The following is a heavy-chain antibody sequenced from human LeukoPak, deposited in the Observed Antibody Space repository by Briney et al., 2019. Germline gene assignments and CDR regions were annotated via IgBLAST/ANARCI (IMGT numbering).Heavy chain of an antibody. J-gene: IGHJ5*02. CDR3: ARDYILRARWFDP. Sequence: GGSLRLSCAASGISFSSYWMTWLRQAPGKGLEWVASIKQDGNEKWYVDSVKGRFTISRDNAKNSVYLQMNSLRAEDTAVYYCARDYILRARWFDPWGEGTLVTVAS. V-gene: IGHV3-7*01. D-gene: IGHD6-6*01. CDR1: GISFSSYW. CDR2: IKQDGNEK.